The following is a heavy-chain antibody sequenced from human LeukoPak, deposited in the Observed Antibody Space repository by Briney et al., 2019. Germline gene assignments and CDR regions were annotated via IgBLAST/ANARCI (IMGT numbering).Heavy chain of an antibody. Sequence: PTGGSLRLSCAASGFTFSNYWMHSVRHAPGKGLVWVSRINSDGINTSYADSVKGRFTISRDNAKNTLNLQMNSLRAEDTAVYYCARDLGQYYDTSDNWFDPWGQGTLVTVSS. D-gene: IGHD3-22*01. CDR3: ARDLGQYYDTSDNWFDP. J-gene: IGHJ5*02. CDR2: INSDGINT. V-gene: IGHV3-74*01. CDR1: GFTFSNYW.